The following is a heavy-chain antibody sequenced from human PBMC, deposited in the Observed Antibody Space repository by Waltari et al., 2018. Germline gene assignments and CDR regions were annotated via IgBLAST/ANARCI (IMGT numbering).Heavy chain of an antibody. V-gene: IGHV3-48*03. CDR3: ARDLGGYSYGVDY. CDR2: ISSSGSTI. CDR1: GFPFSSYE. J-gene: IGHJ4*02. D-gene: IGHD5-18*01. Sequence: EVQLVESGGGLVQPGGSLRLSCAASGFPFSSYEMNWVRQAPGKGLEWVSYISSSGSTIYYADSVKGRFTISRDNAKNSLYLQMNSLRAEDTAVYYCARDLGGYSYGVDYWGQGTLVTVSS.